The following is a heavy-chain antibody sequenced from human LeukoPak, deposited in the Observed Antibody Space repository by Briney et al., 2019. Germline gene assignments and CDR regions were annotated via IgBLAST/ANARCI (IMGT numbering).Heavy chain of an antibody. D-gene: IGHD3-10*01. CDR3: ARGGRFGEFSSSL. V-gene: IGHV3-7*01. CDR1: GFTFSSYW. Sequence: QPGGSLRLSCAASGFTFSSYWMSWVRQAPGKGLEWVANIKQDGSEKYYMDSVKGRFIISRDNAKNSLHLEMNSLRAEDTAVYYCARGGRFGEFSSSLWGQGTLVTVSS. J-gene: IGHJ4*02. CDR2: IKQDGSEK.